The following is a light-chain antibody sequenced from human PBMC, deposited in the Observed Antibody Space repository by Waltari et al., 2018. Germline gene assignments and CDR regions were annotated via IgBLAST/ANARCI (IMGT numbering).Light chain of an antibody. V-gene: IGLV2-14*01. CDR1: SSDVGGYNY. Sequence: QSALTQPAPVSGSPGQSITISCTGTSSDVGGYNYVSWYQQHPGKAPKLMIYDVSKRPSGVSNRFPGSKSGNTASLTISGLQAEDEADYYCSSYTSSSTLVFGGGTKLTVL. J-gene: IGLJ2*01. CDR2: DVS. CDR3: SSYTSSSTLV.